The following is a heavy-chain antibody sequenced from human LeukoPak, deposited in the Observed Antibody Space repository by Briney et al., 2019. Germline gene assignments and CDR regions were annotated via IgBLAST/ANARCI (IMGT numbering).Heavy chain of an antibody. CDR2: IYTSGST. J-gene: IGHJ4*02. CDR3: ARVSEAQYGGYYFDY. V-gene: IGHV4-4*07. CDR1: GGSISSYY. D-gene: IGHD3-10*01. Sequence: SETLSLTCTVSGGSISSYYWSWIRQPAGKGLEWIGHIYTSGSTNYNPSLKSRVTMSVDTSKNQFSLKLSSVTAADTAVYYCARVSEAQYGGYYFDYWGQGTLVTVSS.